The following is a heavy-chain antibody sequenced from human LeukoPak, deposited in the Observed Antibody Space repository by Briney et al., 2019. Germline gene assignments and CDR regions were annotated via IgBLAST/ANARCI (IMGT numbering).Heavy chain of an antibody. CDR2: VYKSGST. D-gene: IGHD6-19*01. CDR1: GGSISSFY. CDR3: ARLTTHSSGWSPYYYYYMDV. Sequence: SETLSLTCTVSGGSISSFYWIWIRQSPGKGLEWIGYVYKSGSTKYNPSLKSRVTISVDTSKNQFSLKLSSVTAADTAVYYCARLTTHSSGWSPYYYYYMDVWGKGTTVTISS. J-gene: IGHJ6*03. V-gene: IGHV4-59*08.